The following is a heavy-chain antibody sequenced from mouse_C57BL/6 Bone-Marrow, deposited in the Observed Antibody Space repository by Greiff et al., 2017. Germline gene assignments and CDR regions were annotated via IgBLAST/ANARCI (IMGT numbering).Heavy chain of an antibody. CDR2: ISSGGSYT. Sequence: DVELVESGGDLVKPGGSLKLSCAASGFTFSSYGMSWVRQTPDKRLEWVATISSGGSYTYYPDSVKGRFTISRDNAKNTLYLQMSSLKSEDTAMYYCARQGGLFAYWGQGTLVTVSA. J-gene: IGHJ3*01. V-gene: IGHV5-6*01. D-gene: IGHD1-2*01. CDR1: GFTFSSYG. CDR3: ARQGGLFAY.